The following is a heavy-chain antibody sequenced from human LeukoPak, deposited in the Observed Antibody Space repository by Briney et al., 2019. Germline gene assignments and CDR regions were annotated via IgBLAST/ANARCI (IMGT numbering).Heavy chain of an antibody. D-gene: IGHD2-21*01. J-gene: IGHJ6*03. CDR2: IYSSGNT. CDR3: ARFQSNAIGYMDV. CDR1: GGSISGYF. Sequence: PSETLSLTCSVSGGSISGYFWSWIRQPPGKGLEWIGYIYSSGNTNYNSSLKSRLTISIDTSKKQFSPRLNSVTAADTAVYYCARFQSNAIGYMDVWGKGTTVTVSS. V-gene: IGHV4-59*01.